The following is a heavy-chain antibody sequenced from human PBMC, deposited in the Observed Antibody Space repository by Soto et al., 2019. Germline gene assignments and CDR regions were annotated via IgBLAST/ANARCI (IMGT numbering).Heavy chain of an antibody. Sequence: QIQLQESGPGLVKPSETLSLTCSVSGDSIRSVGYYWTWIRQPPGKGLEWLGDVYGVGTSRYNASLGSRLYISAHPTNNASSLALTFVTATDKAVYFCGRGVSSGWNPTRVAPWGHG. CDR1: GDSIRSVGYY. J-gene: IGHJ5*02. CDR3: GRGVSSGWNPTRVAP. V-gene: IGHV4-30-4*08. CDR2: VYGVGTS. D-gene: IGHD6-25*01.